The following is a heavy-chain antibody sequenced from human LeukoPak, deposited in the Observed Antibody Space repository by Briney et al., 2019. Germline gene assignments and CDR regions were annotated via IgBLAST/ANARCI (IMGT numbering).Heavy chain of an antibody. D-gene: IGHD3-22*01. Sequence: SETLSLTCAVSGYSISSGYYWAWIRQPPGKGLEWIGNIYHSGSTYYNPSLKSRVTISVDTSKNQFSLKLSSVTAADTAVYYCARTLRSTYYYDSSGYCFDYWGQGTLVTVSS. CDR1: GYSISSGYY. CDR2: IYHSGST. V-gene: IGHV4-38-2*01. J-gene: IGHJ4*02. CDR3: ARTLRSTYYYDSSGYCFDY.